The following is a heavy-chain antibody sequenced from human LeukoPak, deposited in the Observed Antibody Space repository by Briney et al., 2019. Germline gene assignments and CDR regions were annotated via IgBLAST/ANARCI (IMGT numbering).Heavy chain of an antibody. V-gene: IGHV1-46*01. J-gene: IGHJ1*01. CDR3: AGVDYYDSSGYYNAEYFQH. CDR2: INPSGGST. D-gene: IGHD3-22*01. CDR1: GYTFTSYY. Sequence: RASVKVSCKASGYTFTSYYMHWVRQAPGQGLEWMGIINPSGGSTSYAQKLQGRVTMTRDTSTSTVYMELSSLRSEDTAVYYCAGVDYYDSSGYYNAEYFQHWGQGTLVTVSS.